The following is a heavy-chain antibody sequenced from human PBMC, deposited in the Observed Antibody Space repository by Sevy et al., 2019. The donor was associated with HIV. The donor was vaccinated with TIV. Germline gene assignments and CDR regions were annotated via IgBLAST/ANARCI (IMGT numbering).Heavy chain of an antibody. J-gene: IGHJ6*02. CDR2: INPNNGDT. V-gene: IGHV1-2*06. D-gene: IGHD2-8*01. CDR3: SSGTYSDVCMPDYCYYGVDV. Sequence: ASVKVSCKASGYTFTGNYIHWVRQAPGQGLEWLGRINPNNGDTNYALNFEGRVTMTWDTSIIIAYMEMDWLRPADTAVFYCSSGTYSDVCMPDYCYYGVDVWGQRTTVTVSS. CDR1: GYTFTGNY.